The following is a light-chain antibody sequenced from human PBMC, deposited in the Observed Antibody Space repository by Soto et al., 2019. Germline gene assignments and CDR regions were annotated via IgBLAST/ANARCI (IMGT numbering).Light chain of an antibody. CDR3: NSYTSSSTLV. CDR2: EVS. Sequence: QSALTQPASVSGSPGQSITISCTGTSSDVGGYNYVSWYQQHPGKAPKLMIYEVSNRPSGVSNRFSGSKSGNTASLTISGLQVEDEADYYCNSYTSSSTLVFGGGTKLTVL. CDR1: SSDVGGYNY. J-gene: IGLJ2*01. V-gene: IGLV2-14*01.